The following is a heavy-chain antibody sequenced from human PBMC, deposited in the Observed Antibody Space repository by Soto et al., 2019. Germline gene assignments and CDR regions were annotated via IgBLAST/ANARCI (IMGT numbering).Heavy chain of an antibody. CDR3: ARETSAPGTVREDDSDI. CDR1: GDTFSNYV. V-gene: IGHV1-69*12. CDR2: IVPIFRTA. Sequence: QVQLVQSGAEVKKPGSSVKVACKVSGDTFSNYVINWVRQAPGQGPEWMGAIVPIFRTANYAQKFQGRVTITADEFTITANMELSGLRSDDTATYYSARETSAPGTVREDDSDIWGQGTLVPVSS. J-gene: IGHJ3*02. D-gene: IGHD6-13*01.